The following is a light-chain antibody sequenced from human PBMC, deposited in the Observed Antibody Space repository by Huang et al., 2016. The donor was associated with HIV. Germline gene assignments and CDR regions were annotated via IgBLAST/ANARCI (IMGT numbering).Light chain of an antibody. V-gene: IGKV4-1*01. J-gene: IGKJ4*01. Sequence: GERAIINCKSSQNIFHSPNNKNYLAWYQQKQGQPPKLLIYWASSRESGVPDRFSGSGSGTDFTLAISSLQAEDVAVYYCQQYYVTPLTFGGGTKVQIK. CDR1: QNIFHSPNNKNY. CDR2: WAS. CDR3: QQYYVTPLT.